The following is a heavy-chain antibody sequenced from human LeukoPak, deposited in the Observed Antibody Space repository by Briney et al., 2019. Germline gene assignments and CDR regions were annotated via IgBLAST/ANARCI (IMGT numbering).Heavy chain of an antibody. CDR3: ARSRMEGVDY. D-gene: IGHD5/OR15-5a*01. CDR2: IYGGGST. CDR1: GFTVSSNY. J-gene: IGHJ4*02. V-gene: IGHV3-53*01. Sequence: PGGSLRLSCAASGFTVSSNYMSWVRQTPGKGLEWVSLIYGGGSTYYAESVKGRFTISRDNSKNPLYLQMNSLRAEDTAVYYCARSRMEGVDYWGQGTLDTVSS.